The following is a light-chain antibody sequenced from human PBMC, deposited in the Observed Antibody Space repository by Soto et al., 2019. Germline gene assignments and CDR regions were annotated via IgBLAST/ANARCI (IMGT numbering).Light chain of an antibody. Sequence: QSALTQPASVSGSPGQSITISCTGTSSDIGSYNYVSWYQHHPGKAPKLIILDVTYRPSGVSDRFSGSKSGNTASLTISGLQTEDEADYYCSSYTGSGNVVVFGGGTKLTVL. V-gene: IGLV2-14*03. CDR1: SSDIGSYNY. CDR3: SSYTGSGNVVV. J-gene: IGLJ2*01. CDR2: DVT.